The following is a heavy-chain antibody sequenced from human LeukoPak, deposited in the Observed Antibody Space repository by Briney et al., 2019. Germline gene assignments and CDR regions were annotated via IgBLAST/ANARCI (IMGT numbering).Heavy chain of an antibody. J-gene: IGHJ4*02. D-gene: IGHD3-10*01. CDR2: ISGGGLT. V-gene: IGHV3-53*01. CDR1: GFTVWTNY. CDR3: ARSFGGDLLGYYFDS. Sequence: GGSLRLSCAASGFTVWTNYVTWVRQAPGKGLEWVSFISGGGLTYFSDSVKGRFTISRDYSKDTVYLQLNSLRADDTAMYFCARSFGGDLLGYYFDSWGQGTLVTVSS.